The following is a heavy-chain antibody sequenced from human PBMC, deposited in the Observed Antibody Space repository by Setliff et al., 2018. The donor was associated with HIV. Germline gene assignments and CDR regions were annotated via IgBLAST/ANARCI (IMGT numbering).Heavy chain of an antibody. V-gene: IGHV4-61*09. CDR2: IYPSGST. CDR3: ASRAGGDF. J-gene: IGHJ3*01. CDR1: GGSISSNNYF. D-gene: IGHD3-10*01. Sequence: SETLSLTCTVSGGSISSNNYFWSWIRQPAGKGLEWIGHIYPSGSTNYNPSLKSRVTISVDTSKNQFSLNLSSVTAADTAVYYCASRAGGDFRGQGTMVTVS.